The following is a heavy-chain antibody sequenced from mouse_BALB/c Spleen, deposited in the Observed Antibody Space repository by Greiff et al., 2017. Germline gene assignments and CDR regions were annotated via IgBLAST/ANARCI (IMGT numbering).Heavy chain of an antibody. CDR3: ARGEYAWFAY. V-gene: IGHV1-7*01. J-gene: IGHJ3*01. D-gene: IGHD5-1*01. Sequence: QVQLQQSGAELAKPGASVKMSCKASGYTFTSYWMHWVKQRPGQGLEWIGYINPSTGYTEYNQKFKDKATLTADKSSSTAYMQLSSLTSEDSAVYYCARGEYAWFAYWGQGTLVTVSA. CDR1: GYTFTSYW. CDR2: INPSTGYT.